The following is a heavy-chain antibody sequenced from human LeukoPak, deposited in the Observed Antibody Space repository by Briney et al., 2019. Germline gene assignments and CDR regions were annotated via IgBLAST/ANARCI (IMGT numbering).Heavy chain of an antibody. CDR2: ISDSDSGT. Sequence: GGSLRLSCAASGFTFSTYAMSWVRQAPGKGLERVSGISDSDSGTYYVDSVKGRFTISRDNAKNTLYLQMNSLRAEDTAVYYCAKGYGYSSSWTCNYYFYGLDVWGQGTKVTDPS. CDR3: AKGYGYSSSWTCNYYFYGLDV. D-gene: IGHD6-13*01. J-gene: IGHJ6*02. V-gene: IGHV3-23*01. CDR1: GFTFSTYA.